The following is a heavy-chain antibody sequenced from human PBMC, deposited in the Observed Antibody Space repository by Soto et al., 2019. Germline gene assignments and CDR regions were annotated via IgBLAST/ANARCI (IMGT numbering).Heavy chain of an antibody. CDR1: GGSVSNSNYY. Sequence: SETLSLTCTVSGGSVSNSNYYWGWIRQSPGKGLEWIGSVYYRGRSYSKSSVKSRVTISVDTSKNQFSLNLNSVTASDTAVFFCVSQRTSVLTQAYFDYWGPGALVTVSS. CDR2: VYYRGRS. J-gene: IGHJ4*02. D-gene: IGHD2-8*01. V-gene: IGHV4-39*01. CDR3: VSQRTSVLTQAYFDY.